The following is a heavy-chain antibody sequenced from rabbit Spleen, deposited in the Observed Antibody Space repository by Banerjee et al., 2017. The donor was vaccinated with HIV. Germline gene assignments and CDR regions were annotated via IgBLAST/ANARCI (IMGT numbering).Heavy chain of an antibody. D-gene: IGHD1-1*01. CDR3: ARDTSSSFSSYGMDL. J-gene: IGHJ6*01. Sequence: QSLEESGGDLVKPEGSLKLSCTASGFSFSNKAVMCWVRQAPGKGLEWIACINTITGKSVYATWAKGRFIMSRTSSTTVTLQMTRLTAADTATYFCARDTSSSFSSYGMDLWGPGTLVTVS. V-gene: IGHV1S40*01. CDR2: INTITGKS. CDR1: GFSFSNKAV.